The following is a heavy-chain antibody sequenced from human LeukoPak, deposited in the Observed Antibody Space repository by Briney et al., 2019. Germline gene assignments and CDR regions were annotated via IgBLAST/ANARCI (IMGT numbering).Heavy chain of an antibody. CDR2: TYYRSKSYN. CDR1: GDSVPSNSAA. D-gene: IGHD6-6*01. CDR3: ARVPSSSDFDY. J-gene: IGHJ4*02. Sequence: SQTLSLTCAFSGDSVPSNSAAWNWIPQSPSRGLEWVGMTYYRSKSYNDYTVSVKSRITTNPDTYKNHFALQMNSVTPAATAVYSSARVPSSSDFDYWGEGTLVTASS. V-gene: IGHV6-1*01.